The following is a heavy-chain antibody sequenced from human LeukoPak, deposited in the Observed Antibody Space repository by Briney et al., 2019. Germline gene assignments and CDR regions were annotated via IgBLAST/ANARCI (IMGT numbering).Heavy chain of an antibody. CDR1: GYTFAGYF. D-gene: IGHD4-17*01. V-gene: IGHV1-2*02. CDR3: ARGPLGDYYPRLGY. CDR2: INPNSGGT. J-gene: IGHJ4*02. Sequence: ASVKVSCKASGYTFAGYFLHWVRQAPGQGLEWMGWINPNSGGTNYAQNFQGRVTMTRDTSISTAYMELSRLISDDTAVYYCARGPLGDYYPRLGYWGQGTLVTVSS.